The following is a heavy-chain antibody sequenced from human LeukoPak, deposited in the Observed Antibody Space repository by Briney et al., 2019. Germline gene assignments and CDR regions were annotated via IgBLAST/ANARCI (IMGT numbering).Heavy chain of an antibody. D-gene: IGHD3-10*01. Sequence: GGSLRLSCAASGFTFSSYWMHWVRQAPGKGLVWVSHINSDGSSTSYADSVKGRLTISRDNAKNTLYLQMNSLRAEDTAVYYCARDWVGYYGSGSSDYWGQGTLVTVSS. CDR1: GFTFSSYW. CDR3: ARDWVGYYGSGSSDY. CDR2: INSDGSST. V-gene: IGHV3-74*01. J-gene: IGHJ4*02.